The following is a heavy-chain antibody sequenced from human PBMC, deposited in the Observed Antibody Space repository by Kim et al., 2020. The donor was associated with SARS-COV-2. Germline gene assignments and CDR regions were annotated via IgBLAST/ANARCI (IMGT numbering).Heavy chain of an antibody. CDR1: GYTFTSYD. D-gene: IGHD6-19*01. CDR3: SGTPYVRTAGTLMPYYYYYMGE. Sequence: ASVKVSCKASGYTFTSYDINWVRQATGQGLEWMGWMNPNSGNTGYAQKFQGRVTMTRNTSISTAYMELSSLRSEDTAVYYCSGTPYVRTAGTLMPYYYYYMGEWGKATTVTVSS. V-gene: IGHV1-8*01. J-gene: IGHJ6*03. CDR2: MNPNSGNT.